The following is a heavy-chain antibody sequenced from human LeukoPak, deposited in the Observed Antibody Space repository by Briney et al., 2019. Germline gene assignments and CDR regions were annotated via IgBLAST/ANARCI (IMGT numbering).Heavy chain of an antibody. CDR3: AKSVVVTAILNWFDP. CDR2: ISSSSSTI. Sequence: SGGSLRLSCAASGFTFSSYSMNWVRQAPGKGLEWVSYISSSSSTIYYADSVKGRFTISRDNAKNSLYLQMNSLRAEDTAVYYCAKSVVVTAILNWFDPWGQGTLVTVSS. D-gene: IGHD2-21*02. J-gene: IGHJ5*02. CDR1: GFTFSSYS. V-gene: IGHV3-48*04.